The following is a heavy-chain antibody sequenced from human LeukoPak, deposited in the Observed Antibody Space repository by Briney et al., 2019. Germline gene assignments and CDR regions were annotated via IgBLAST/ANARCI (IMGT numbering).Heavy chain of an antibody. V-gene: IGHV3-66*01. Sequence: GGSLRLSCAASGFTVSSNYMSWVRQAPGKGLEWVSVIYSGGSTYYADSVKGRFTISRDNSKNTLYLQMNSLRAEDTAVYYCARDLIQLWAHAYHGGLDYWGQGTLVTVSS. CDR1: GFTVSSNY. D-gene: IGHD5-18*01. CDR2: IYSGGST. CDR3: ARDLIQLWAHAYHGGLDY. J-gene: IGHJ4*02.